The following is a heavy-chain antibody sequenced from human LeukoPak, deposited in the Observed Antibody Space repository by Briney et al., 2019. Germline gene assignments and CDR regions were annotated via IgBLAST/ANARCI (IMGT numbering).Heavy chain of an antibody. CDR3: ASIPPYDILTGYYL. Sequence: PGRSLRLSCAASGFTFYDYAMHWVRQAPGKGLEWVSGISWNSGSIGYADSVKGRFTISRDNAKNSLYLQMNSLRAEDTALYYCASIPPYDILTGYYLWGQGTLVTVSS. D-gene: IGHD3-9*01. V-gene: IGHV3-9*01. CDR2: ISWNSGSI. J-gene: IGHJ4*02. CDR1: GFTFYDYA.